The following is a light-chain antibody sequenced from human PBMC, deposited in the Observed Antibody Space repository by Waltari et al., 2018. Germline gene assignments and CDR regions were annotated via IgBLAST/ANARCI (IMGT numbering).Light chain of an antibody. CDR3: QQFNSFPWT. J-gene: IGKJ1*01. CDR2: KAS. Sequence: DIQMTQSPSSLSASVGDRVTITCRASQTISSWLAWYQQKPGKAPKLLIYKASNLESGVPSRFSGSGSGTEFTLNISSLQPGDFATYYCQQFNSFPWTFGHGTKVEIK. CDR1: QTISSW. V-gene: IGKV1-5*03.